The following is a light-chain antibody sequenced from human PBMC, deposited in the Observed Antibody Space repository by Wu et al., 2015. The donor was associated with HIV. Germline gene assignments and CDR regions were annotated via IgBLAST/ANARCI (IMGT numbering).Light chain of an antibody. CDR1: QNVSTN. J-gene: IGKJ1*01. CDR2: GAS. Sequence: IVMTQSPATLAVSRGERATLSCRASQNVSTNLAWYQQKPGQAPRLLINGASTRATGVPARFTASGSETEFTLTISSLQSEDFAVYYCQQYNSWPPWTFGQGTKVEIK. V-gene: IGKV3-15*01. CDR3: QQYNSWPPWT.